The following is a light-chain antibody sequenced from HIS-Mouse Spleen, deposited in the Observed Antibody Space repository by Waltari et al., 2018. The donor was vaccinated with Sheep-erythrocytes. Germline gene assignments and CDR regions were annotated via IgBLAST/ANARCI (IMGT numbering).Light chain of an antibody. J-gene: IGKJ1*01. CDR3: QQYGSSPWT. CDR1: QSVSSSY. Sequence: EIVLTQSPGTLSLSTVERATLSCRASQSVSSSYLAWYQQKPGQAPRLLIYGASSRATGIPDRFSGSGSGTDFTLTISRLEPEDFAVYYCQQYGSSPWTFGQGTKVEIK. CDR2: GAS. V-gene: IGKV3-20*01.